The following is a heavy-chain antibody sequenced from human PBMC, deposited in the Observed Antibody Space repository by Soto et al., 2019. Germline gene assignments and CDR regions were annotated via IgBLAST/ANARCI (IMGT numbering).Heavy chain of an antibody. CDR3: ARELGLYSSSSSITYGMDV. V-gene: IGHV1-2*04. CDR1: GYTFTCYY. J-gene: IGHJ6*02. D-gene: IGHD6-6*01. CDR2: INPNSGGT. Sequence: QVQLVQSGAEVTKPGASVNVSCTASGYTFTCYYMHCVRQAPGQGLEWLGWINPNSGGTNYAQKFQGWVTMNRDTSISTAYMELSRLRSDDTAVYYCARELGLYSSSSSITYGMDVWGQGTTVTVSS.